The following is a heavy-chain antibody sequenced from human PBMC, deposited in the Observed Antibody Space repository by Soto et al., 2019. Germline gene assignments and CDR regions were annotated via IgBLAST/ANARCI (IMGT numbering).Heavy chain of an antibody. J-gene: IGHJ4*02. CDR1: GYTFTSYA. V-gene: IGHV1-3*01. D-gene: IGHD6-6*01. CDR3: AREKERYSSSAPARD. CDR2: INAGNGNT. Sequence: QVQLVQSGAEVKKPGASVKVSCKASGYTFTSYAMHWVRQAPGQRLEWMGWINAGNGNTKYSQKFQGRVTITRDTSASTAYMERSSLRSEDTAVYYCAREKERYSSSAPARDWGQGTLVTVSS.